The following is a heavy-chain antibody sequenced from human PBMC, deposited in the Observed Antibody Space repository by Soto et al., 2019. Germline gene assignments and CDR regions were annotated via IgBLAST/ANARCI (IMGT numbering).Heavy chain of an antibody. CDR1: GFTFSTYG. J-gene: IGHJ3*02. V-gene: IGHV3-33*06. CDR2: IWHDGNNK. Sequence: GGSLRLSCAASGFTFSTYGMHWVRQAPGKRLEWVAVIWHDGNNKFYADSVKGRFTISRDNSKNTLYLEMNNLSAEDTAVYYCAKTTDGWFSAFEIWGQETMVTVS. D-gene: IGHD6-19*01. CDR3: AKTTDGWFSAFEI.